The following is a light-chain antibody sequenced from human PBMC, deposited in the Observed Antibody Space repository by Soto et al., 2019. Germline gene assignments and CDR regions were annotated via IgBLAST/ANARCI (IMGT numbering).Light chain of an antibody. Sequence: DIQMTQSPSSVSSSVGDRVTVTCRASQGISSWLAWYQKKPGKAPKLLSYKASTLKSGVPSRFSGSGSGTEFTLTISSLKPDDFATYYCQHYNSYSEAFGQGTKVDIK. V-gene: IGKV1-5*03. CDR2: KAS. J-gene: IGKJ1*01. CDR3: QHYNSYSEA. CDR1: QGISSW.